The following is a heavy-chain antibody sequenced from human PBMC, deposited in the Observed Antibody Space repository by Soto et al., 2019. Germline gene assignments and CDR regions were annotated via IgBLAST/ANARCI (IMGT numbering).Heavy chain of an antibody. D-gene: IGHD6-13*01. CDR2: IYHSGST. V-gene: IGHV4-4*02. Sequence: KTSETLSLTCAVSGGSISSSNWWSWVRQPPGKGLEWIGEIYHSGSTNYKTSLKSRVTISVDKSKNQFSLKLNSVTAADTAVYYCARFRSWDRWRAFDIWGQGTMVTVSS. J-gene: IGHJ3*02. CDR3: ARFRSWDRWRAFDI. CDR1: GGSISSSNW.